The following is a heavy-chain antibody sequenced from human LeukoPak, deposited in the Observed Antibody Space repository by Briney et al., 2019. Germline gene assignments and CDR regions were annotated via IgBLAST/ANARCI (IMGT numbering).Heavy chain of an antibody. V-gene: IGHV1-18*01. CDR3: ARLDYFSSPNAYYFDY. CDR2: ISAYNGNT. Sequence: ASVKVSCKASGYTFTSYGISWVRQAPGQGLEWMGWISAYNGNTNYAQELQGRVTMTTDTSTSTAYMELRSLRSDDTAVYYCARLDYFSSPNAYYFDYWGQGTLVTVSS. J-gene: IGHJ4*02. CDR1: GYTFTSYG. D-gene: IGHD5-12*01.